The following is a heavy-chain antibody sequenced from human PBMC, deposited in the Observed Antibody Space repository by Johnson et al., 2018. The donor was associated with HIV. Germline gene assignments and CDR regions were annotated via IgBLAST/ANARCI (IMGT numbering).Heavy chain of an antibody. Sequence: VQLVESGGGLVKPGGSLRLSCAASGFTFSNAWMSWVRQAPGKGLEWVGRIKSKTGGGTTEYAAPVTGRFTISRDDSKNTLSLQMKSLKTEDTAVYYCTIDLPGSDDAFDIWGQGTMVTVSS. J-gene: IGHJ3*02. V-gene: IGHV3-15*01. CDR3: TIDLPGSDDAFDI. D-gene: IGHD3-10*01. CDR2: IKSKTGGGTT. CDR1: GFTFSNAW.